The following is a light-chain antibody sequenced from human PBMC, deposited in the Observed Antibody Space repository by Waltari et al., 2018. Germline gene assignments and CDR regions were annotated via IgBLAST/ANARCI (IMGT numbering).Light chain of an antibody. CDR3: QQYYSYPLT. J-gene: IGKJ4*01. Sequence: AIRMTQSPSSFSASTGDRVTITCRASQGISSYLAWYQQKPGKAPKLLIYASSTLQSGVPSRFGVSGSGRDVTLTISCLQSEDFATYYYQQYYSYPLTFGGGTKVEIK. V-gene: IGKV1-8*01. CDR2: ASS. CDR1: QGISSY.